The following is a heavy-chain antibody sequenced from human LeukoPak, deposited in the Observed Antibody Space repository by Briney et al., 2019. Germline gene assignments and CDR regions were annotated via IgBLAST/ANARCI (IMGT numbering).Heavy chain of an antibody. CDR2: ISSSSSYI. CDR1: GFTFSSYS. V-gene: IGHV3-21*01. Sequence: PGGSLRLSCAASGFTFSSYSMNWIRQAPGKGLEWVSSISSSSSYIYYADSVKGRFTISRDNAKYSLYLQMNSLRAEDTAVYYCARDPSGGEQQLPTNWFDPWGQGTLVTVSS. CDR3: ARDPSGGEQQLPTNWFDP. D-gene: IGHD6-13*01. J-gene: IGHJ5*02.